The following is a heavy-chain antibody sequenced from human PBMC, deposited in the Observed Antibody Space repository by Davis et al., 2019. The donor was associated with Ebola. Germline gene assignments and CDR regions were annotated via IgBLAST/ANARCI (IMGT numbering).Heavy chain of an antibody. V-gene: IGHV1-18*04. CDR1: GYTFTGYY. D-gene: IGHD5-12*01. CDR2: ISAYNGNT. CDR3: AVRGDLNSGYDDY. Sequence: ASVKVSCKASGYTFTGYYMHWVRQAPGQGLEWMGWISAYNGNTNYAQKLQGRVTMTTDTSTSTAYMELRSLRSDDTAVYYCAVRGDLNSGYDDYWGQGTLVTVSS. J-gene: IGHJ4*02.